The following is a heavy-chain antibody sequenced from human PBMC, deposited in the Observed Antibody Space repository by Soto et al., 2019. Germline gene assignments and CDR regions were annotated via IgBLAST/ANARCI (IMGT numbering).Heavy chain of an antibody. CDR2: IWYDGSNK. J-gene: IGHJ4*02. CDR3: ARDRNWNLLIDY. Sequence: QVQLVESGGGVVQPGRSLRLSCAASGFTFSSYGMHWVRQAPGKGLEWVAVIWYDGSNKYYADSVKGRFTISRDNSKNTLYLQMNSLRAEDTAVYHCARDRNWNLLIDYWGQGTLVTVSS. CDR1: GFTFSSYG. V-gene: IGHV3-33*01. D-gene: IGHD1-7*01.